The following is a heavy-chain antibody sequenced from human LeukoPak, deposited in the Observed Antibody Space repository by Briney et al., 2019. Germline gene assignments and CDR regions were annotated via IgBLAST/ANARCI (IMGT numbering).Heavy chain of an antibody. CDR3: ARKTGKQWLGDSVSGFDY. CDR2: INAGNGNT. V-gene: IGHV1-3*01. Sequence: GASVKVSCKASGYTFTSYAMHWVRQAPGQRLEWMGWINAGNGNTKYLQKFQGRVTITRDTSASTAYMELSSLRSEDTAVYYCARKTGKQWLGDSVSGFDYWGQGTLVTVSS. J-gene: IGHJ4*02. D-gene: IGHD6-19*01. CDR1: GYTFTSYA.